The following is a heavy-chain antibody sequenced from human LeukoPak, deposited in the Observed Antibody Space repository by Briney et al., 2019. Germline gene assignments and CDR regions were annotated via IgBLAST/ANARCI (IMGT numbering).Heavy chain of an antibody. CDR2: ISDRGSRT. Sequence: PGGSLRLSCAVSGITLSNYGMSWVRQAPGKGLEWVAGISDRGSRTNYADSVKGRFTISTDHPKNTLYLQLNSLRAEDTAVYYCAKDPGIAAALDYWGQGTLVTVSS. J-gene: IGHJ4*02. CDR3: AKDPGIAAALDY. D-gene: IGHD6-13*01. CDR1: GITLSNYG. V-gene: IGHV3-23*01.